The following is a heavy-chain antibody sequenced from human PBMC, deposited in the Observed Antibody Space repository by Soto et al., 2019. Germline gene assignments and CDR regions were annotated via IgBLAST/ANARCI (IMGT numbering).Heavy chain of an antibody. CDR1: GFSLSNAGLG. V-gene: IGHV2-26*01. J-gene: IGHJ5*02. D-gene: IGHD6-13*01. CDR2: LFSNDEK. CDR3: AATYSTSWYWFDP. Sequence: QVTVKESGPVLVKPTETLTLTCTVSGFSLSNAGLGVSWIRQPPGKALEWLAHLFSNDEKSYSTSLNSRLTISPDTTKSQVVLTMTNMDPVDTATYYCAATYSTSWYWFDPWGQGTLVPVSS.